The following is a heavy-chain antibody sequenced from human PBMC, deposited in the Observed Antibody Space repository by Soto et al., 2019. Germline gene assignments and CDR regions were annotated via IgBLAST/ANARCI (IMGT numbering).Heavy chain of an antibody. CDR3: ATNTVCSGGSCLLY. CDR1: GYTLTELS. CDR2: FDPEDGET. D-gene: IGHD2-15*01. J-gene: IGHJ4*02. Sequence: ASVKVSCKVSGYTLTELSMHWVRHAPGKGLEWMGGFDPEDGETIYAQKFQGRVTMTEDTSTDTAYMELSSLRSEDTAVYYCATNTVCSGGSCLLYWGQGTLVTVSS. V-gene: IGHV1-24*01.